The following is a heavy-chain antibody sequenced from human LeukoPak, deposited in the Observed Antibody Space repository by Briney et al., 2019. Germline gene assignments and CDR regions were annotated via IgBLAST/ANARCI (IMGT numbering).Heavy chain of an antibody. CDR3: ARDRLAVVTASWFDL. D-gene: IGHD2-21*02. J-gene: IGHJ2*01. CDR1: GFTFVDYS. V-gene: IGHV3-21*01. CDR2: ISTTSSYK. Sequence: GGSLRLSCAASGFTFVDYSMNWVRQAPGKGLEWVSSISTTSSYKYYADSVKGRFTISRDNAKKSLYLQMNSLRVEDTAVYYCARDRLAVVTASWFDLWGRGTLVTVSS.